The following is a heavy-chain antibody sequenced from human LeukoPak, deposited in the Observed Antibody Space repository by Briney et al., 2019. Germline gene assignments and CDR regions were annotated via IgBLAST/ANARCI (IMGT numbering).Heavy chain of an antibody. J-gene: IGHJ4*02. V-gene: IGHV3-48*01. Sequence: PGGSLRLSCAASGFTFSSCSMNWVRQAPGKGLEWVSYISSSSSTIYYADSVKGRFTISRDNAKNSLYLQMNSLRGEDTAVYYCASAEDYGSGSYLVDYWGQGTLVTVSS. CDR1: GFTFSSCS. D-gene: IGHD3-10*01. CDR2: ISSSSSTI. CDR3: ASAEDYGSGSYLVDY.